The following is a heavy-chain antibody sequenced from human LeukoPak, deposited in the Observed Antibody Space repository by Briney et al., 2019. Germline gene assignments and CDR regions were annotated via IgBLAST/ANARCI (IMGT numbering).Heavy chain of an antibody. CDR2: IKQDGSEK. CDR1: GLTFSSYW. CDR3: ARGKSSWYSL. J-gene: IGHJ4*02. V-gene: IGHV3-7*01. D-gene: IGHD6-13*01. Sequence: PGGSLRLSCAASGLTFSSYWMSWVRQAPGKGLEWVANIKQDGSEKYYVDSVKGRFTISRDNAKNSLYLQMNSLRAEDTAVYYCARGKSSWYSLWGQGTLVTVSS.